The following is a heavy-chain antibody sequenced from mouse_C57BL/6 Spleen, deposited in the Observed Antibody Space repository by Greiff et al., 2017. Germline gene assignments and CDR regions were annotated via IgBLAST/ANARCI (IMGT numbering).Heavy chain of an antibody. J-gene: IGHJ1*03. D-gene: IGHD1-1*01. V-gene: IGHV1-50*01. CDR1: GYTFTSYW. Sequence: QVQLQQPGAELVKPGASVKLSCKASGYTFTSYWLQWVKQRPGQGLEWIGEIDPSDSYTNYNQKFKGKATLTVDTSSSTAYMQLSSLTSEDSAVYYCARSEYYGSSYGWYFDVWGTGTTVTVSS. CDR2: IDPSDSYT. CDR3: ARSEYYGSSYGWYFDV.